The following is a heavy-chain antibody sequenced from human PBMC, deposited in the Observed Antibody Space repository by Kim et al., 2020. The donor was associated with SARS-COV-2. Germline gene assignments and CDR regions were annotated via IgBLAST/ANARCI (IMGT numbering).Heavy chain of an antibody. Sequence: GGSLRLSCVGSGFTFSIHEMNWVRQAPGEGLQWVSYIIGSASTIHYADSVKGRFIISRDNAKNSVYLQMNSLRADDTAIYYCTRGGGPSYFRNAFDIWGQGTMVTVFS. V-gene: IGHV3-48*03. CDR1: GFTFSIHE. CDR2: IIGSASTI. D-gene: IGHD2-21*01. CDR3: TRGGGPSYFRNAFDI. J-gene: IGHJ3*02.